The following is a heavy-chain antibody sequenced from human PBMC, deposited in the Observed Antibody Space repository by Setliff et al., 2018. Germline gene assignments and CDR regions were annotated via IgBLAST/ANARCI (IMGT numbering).Heavy chain of an antibody. CDR3: ARDPIGPFLSYMDD. CDR2: ISGHTENT. Sequence: ASVKVSCKASGYTFTDYGITWVRQAPGQGLEWMGWISGHTENTYYAHRFQGRVTLTTDTSTGTAYMELSSLTFDDTAVYFCARDPIGPFLSYMDDWGKGTTVTVSS. J-gene: IGHJ6*03. CDR1: GYTFTDYG. V-gene: IGHV1-18*01. D-gene: IGHD3-16*01.